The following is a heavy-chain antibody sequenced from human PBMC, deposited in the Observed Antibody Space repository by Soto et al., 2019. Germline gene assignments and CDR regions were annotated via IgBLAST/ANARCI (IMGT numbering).Heavy chain of an antibody. D-gene: IGHD3-10*01. CDR1: GGAMSEYL. CDR3: ARDGYDGSGSPYPAY. CDR2: IYYLGST. J-gene: IGHJ4*02. V-gene: IGHV4-59*01. Sequence: SETLSLTCPVSGGAMSEYLWCWLRTSPGKGLEWIGYIYYLGSTDYNPSLKSRVTISVDTSKRQFSLRLTSVTAADTAVYYCARDGYDGSGSPYPAYWGPGTQVTVAS.